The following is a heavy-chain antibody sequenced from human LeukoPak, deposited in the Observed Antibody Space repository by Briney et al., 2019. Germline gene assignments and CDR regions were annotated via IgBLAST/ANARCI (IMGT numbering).Heavy chain of an antibody. CDR1: GYTFTSYY. V-gene: IGHV1-69*13. D-gene: IGHD2-15*01. Sequence: SVKVSCKASGYTFTSYYMHWVRQAPGQGLEWMGGIIPIFGTANYAQKFQDRVTITADESTSTAYMELRSLRSDDTAVYYCARDRDCSGGSCYVYWGQGTLVTVSS. J-gene: IGHJ4*02. CDR2: IIPIFGTA. CDR3: ARDRDCSGGSCYVY.